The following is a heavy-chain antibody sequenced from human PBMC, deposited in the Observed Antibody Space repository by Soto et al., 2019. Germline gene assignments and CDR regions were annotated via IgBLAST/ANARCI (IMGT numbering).Heavy chain of an antibody. V-gene: IGHV3-30*18. D-gene: IGHD5-18*01. CDR2: ISYDGTDK. CDR1: GFTFSSYG. J-gene: IGHJ6*02. CDR3: VKERYAQLWLEDYGMDV. Sequence: QVQLVESGGGVVQPGRSLRLSCAASGFTFSSYGIHWVRQAPGKGLEWVALISYDGTDKYYADSVKGRFTISRDNSKNTLYLQMSSLGTEDTAVYYCVKERYAQLWLEDYGMDVWGQGTTVTV.